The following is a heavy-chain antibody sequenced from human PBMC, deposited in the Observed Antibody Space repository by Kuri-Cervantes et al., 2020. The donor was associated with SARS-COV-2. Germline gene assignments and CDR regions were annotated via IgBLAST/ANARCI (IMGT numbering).Heavy chain of an antibody. CDR1: GFNFSRTD. CDR3: AKDRVGVQDF. Sequence: LSLTCAASGFNFSRTDMHWVRQAPGKGLEWVAVISNDGKNKKCIGSGKGRFTISRDNSQNTLYLHMKSLRSEDTAMYYCAKDRVGVQDFWGQGTLVTVSS. V-gene: IGHV3-30*18. CDR2: ISNDGKNK. J-gene: IGHJ4*02. D-gene: IGHD2-21*01.